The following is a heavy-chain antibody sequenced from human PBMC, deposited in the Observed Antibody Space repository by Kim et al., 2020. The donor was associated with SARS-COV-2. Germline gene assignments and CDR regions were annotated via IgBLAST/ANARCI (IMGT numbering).Heavy chain of an antibody. CDR3: ARDSAVDLGSGSHTDY. CDR2: ISAYNGNT. Sequence: ASVKVSCKASGYTFTSYGISWVRQAPGQGLEWMGWISAYNGNTNYAQKLQGRVTMTTDTSTSTAYMELRSLRSDDTAVYYCARDSAVDLGSGSHTDYWGQGTLVTVSS. V-gene: IGHV1-18*04. D-gene: IGHD1-26*01. CDR1: GYTFTSYG. J-gene: IGHJ4*02.